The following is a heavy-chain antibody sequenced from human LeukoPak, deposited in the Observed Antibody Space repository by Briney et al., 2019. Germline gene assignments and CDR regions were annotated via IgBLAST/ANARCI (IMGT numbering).Heavy chain of an antibody. V-gene: IGHV1-69*01. D-gene: IGHD3-10*01. J-gene: IGHJ6*02. CDR1: GGTFSSYA. Sequence: SVKVSCKASGGTFSSYAISWVRQAPGQGPEWMGGIIPIFGTANYAQKFQGRVTITADESTSTAYMELSSLRSEDTAVYYCGSASRLTSYGMDVWGQGTTVTVSS. CDR2: IIPIFGTA. CDR3: GSASRLTSYGMDV.